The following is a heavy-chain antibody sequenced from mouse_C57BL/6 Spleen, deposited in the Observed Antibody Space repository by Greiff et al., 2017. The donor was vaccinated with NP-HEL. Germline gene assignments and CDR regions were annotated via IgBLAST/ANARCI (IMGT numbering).Heavy chain of an antibody. D-gene: IGHD2-4*01. J-gene: IGHJ2*01. CDR1: GYTFTSYW. Sequence: QVQLQQPGAELVKPGASVKLSCKASGYTFTSYWMQWVKQRPGQGLEWIGEIDPSDSYTNYNQKFKGKATLTVDTSSSTAYMQLSSLISEDSAVYYCAREGATQIYYEDYWGQGTTLTVSS. CDR3: AREGATQIYYEDY. CDR2: IDPSDSYT. V-gene: IGHV1-50*01.